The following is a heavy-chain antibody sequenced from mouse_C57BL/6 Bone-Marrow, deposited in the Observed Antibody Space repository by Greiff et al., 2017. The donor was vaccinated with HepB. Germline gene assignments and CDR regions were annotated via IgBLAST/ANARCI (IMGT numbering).Heavy chain of an antibody. CDR1: GFTFSDYG. Sequence: EVKVVESGGGLVKPGGSLKLSCAASGFTFSDYGMHWVRQAPEKGLEWVAYISSGSSTIYYADTVKGRFTISRDNAKNTLFLQMTSLRSEDTAMYYCARGGYYYGSSSDWYFDVWGTGTTVTVSS. CDR3: ARGGYYYGSSSDWYFDV. J-gene: IGHJ1*03. D-gene: IGHD1-1*01. V-gene: IGHV5-17*01. CDR2: ISSGSSTI.